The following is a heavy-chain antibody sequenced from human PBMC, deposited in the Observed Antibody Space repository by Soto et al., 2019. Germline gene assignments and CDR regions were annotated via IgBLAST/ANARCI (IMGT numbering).Heavy chain of an antibody. CDR1: GFPFSTTD. D-gene: IGHD3-10*01. CDR2: IGGSGETT. CDR3: AKNSGWFNT. Sequence: PGGSLRLSCGASGFPFSTTDMSWVRQAPGKGLEWVSTIGGSGETTYYADSVKGRFTISRDNSKNTLYLQMNSLRADDTALYYCAKNSGWFNTWGQGALVTVS. J-gene: IGHJ5*02. V-gene: IGHV3-23*01.